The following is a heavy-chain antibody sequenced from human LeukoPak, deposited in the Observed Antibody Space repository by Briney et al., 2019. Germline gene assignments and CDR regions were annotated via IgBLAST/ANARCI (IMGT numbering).Heavy chain of an antibody. Sequence: TASETLSLTCTVSGGSISSSSYHWGWIRQPPGKGLERIGSIYYSGSTYYNPSLKSRVTISVDTSKNQFSLKLSSVTAADTAVYYCARHKTDTVAVEGWGQGTLVTVSS. V-gene: IGHV4-39*01. CDR1: GGSISSSSYH. CDR3: ARHKTDTVAVEG. J-gene: IGHJ4*02. D-gene: IGHD5-12*01. CDR2: IYYSGST.